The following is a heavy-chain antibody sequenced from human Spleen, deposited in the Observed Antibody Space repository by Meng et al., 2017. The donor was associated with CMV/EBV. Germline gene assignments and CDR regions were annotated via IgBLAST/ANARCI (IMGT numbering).Heavy chain of an antibody. Sequence: ASVKVSCKASGYTFTSYYMHWVRQAPGQSLEWLGIINPSGGRTTYAQSFQGRVTMTGDTSTSTVSMELSSLRSEDTAVYYCARADCSRTACYAVPFDIWGQGTLVTVSS. V-gene: IGHV1-46*01. CDR3: ARADCSRTACYAVPFDI. J-gene: IGHJ3*02. CDR1: GYTFTSYY. CDR2: INPSGGRT. D-gene: IGHD2-2*01.